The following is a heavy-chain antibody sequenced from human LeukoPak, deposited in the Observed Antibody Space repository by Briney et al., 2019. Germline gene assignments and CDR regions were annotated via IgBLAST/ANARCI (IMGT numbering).Heavy chain of an antibody. D-gene: IGHD2/OR15-2a*01. CDR3: ARNDYFGINNGMDV. J-gene: IGHJ6*02. Sequence: SETLSLTCAVSGGSFGDFYWSWIRQPPGKGLEWIGEINHSGYTNYYPSLKSRVTISVDTSRNQFSLRLSSVTAADTAVYYCARNDYFGINNGMDVWGQGTTVTVSS. CDR2: INHSGYT. CDR1: GGSFGDFY. V-gene: IGHV4-34*01.